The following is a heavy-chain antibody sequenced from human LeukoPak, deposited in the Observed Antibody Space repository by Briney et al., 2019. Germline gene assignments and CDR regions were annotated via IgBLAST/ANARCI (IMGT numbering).Heavy chain of an antibody. J-gene: IGHJ4*02. Sequence: GGSLRLSCAASGFRFSNYWMSWVRQAPGKGLEWVASIRADGSEKYYLDSVKGRFTVSRDNAESSLFLQMDSLRVEDTALYYRARATSADKEDYWGQGTLVIVSS. V-gene: IGHV3-7*01. D-gene: IGHD3-3*01. CDR2: IRADGSEK. CDR1: GFRFSNYW. CDR3: ARATSADKEDY.